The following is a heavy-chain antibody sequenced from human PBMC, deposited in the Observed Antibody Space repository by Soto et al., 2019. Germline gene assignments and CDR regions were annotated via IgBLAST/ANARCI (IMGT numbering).Heavy chain of an antibody. CDR1: GYTFTSYA. V-gene: IGHV1-3*01. CDR3: ARDRPRSYDLFDY. CDR2: INAGNGNT. D-gene: IGHD3-3*01. J-gene: IGHJ4*02. Sequence: QVQLVQSGAEVKKPGASVKVSCKASGYTFTSYAMHFVRHAPGQRLEWMGWINAGNGNTKYSQKFQGRVTITRDTSASTAYMELSSLRSEDTAVYYCARDRPRSYDLFDYWGEGTLVTVSS.